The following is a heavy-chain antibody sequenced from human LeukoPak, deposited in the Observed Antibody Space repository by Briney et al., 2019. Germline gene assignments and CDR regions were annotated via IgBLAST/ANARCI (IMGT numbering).Heavy chain of an antibody. D-gene: IGHD2-2*03. J-gene: IGHJ5*02. V-gene: IGHV1-18*01. CDR2: ISAYNGNT. CDR3: ARDGYCSSTSCYSWFDP. CDR1: GYTFTSYG. Sequence: ASVKVSCKASGYTFTSYGISWVRQAPGQGLEWMGWISAYNGNTNYAQKLQGRVTMTTDTSTSTAYMELRSLRSDDTAVYYCARDGYCSSTSCYSWFDPWGQGTLVTVSS.